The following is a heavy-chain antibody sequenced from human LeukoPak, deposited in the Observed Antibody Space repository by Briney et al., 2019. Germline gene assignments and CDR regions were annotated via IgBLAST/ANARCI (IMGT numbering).Heavy chain of an antibody. CDR1: GFTFSNHG. CDR3: ARDLAAARLDF. CDR2: IWYDGSQE. D-gene: IGHD6-6*01. Sequence: PGGSLRLSCAASGFTFSNHGMHSVRQAPGKGLEWVATIWYDGSQEYYADTVNGRFTISIDISNNTLYLQMNSLRAEDTAVYYCARDLAAARLDFRGQGTLVTVSS. J-gene: IGHJ4*02. V-gene: IGHV3-33*01.